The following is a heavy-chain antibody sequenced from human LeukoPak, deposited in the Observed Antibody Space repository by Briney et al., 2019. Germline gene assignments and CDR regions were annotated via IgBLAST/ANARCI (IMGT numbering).Heavy chain of an antibody. J-gene: IGHJ2*01. CDR1: GRSLKNSF. CDR2: LFTTGTTDHSPAL. V-gene: IGHV4-4*07. D-gene: IGHD2-8*02. CDR3: ARVGSTDWYFDL. Sequence: SETLSLTCAVSGRSLKNSFWKWIRHPAGKRLEWIGRLFTTGTTDHSPALNYNPSLRSRVSMSVDVSKNQFSLTLTSVTAADTAVYYCARVGSTDWYFDLWGRGSLVTVSS.